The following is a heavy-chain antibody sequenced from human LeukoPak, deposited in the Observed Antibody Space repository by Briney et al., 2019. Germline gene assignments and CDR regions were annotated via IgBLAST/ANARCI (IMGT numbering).Heavy chain of an antibody. CDR3: ARRGVYDTSDYYHKPFDY. D-gene: IGHD3-22*01. V-gene: IGHV4-38-2*02. J-gene: IGHJ4*02. CDR2: IYPTGST. Sequence: SETLSLTCTVSGYSISSGYYWGWIRQPPGKGLEWIGNIYPTGSTYYNPSLKSRVTISVDTSKNQFSLKLSSVTAADTAVYYCARRGVYDTSDYYHKPFDYWGQGTLVTVSS. CDR1: GYSISSGYY.